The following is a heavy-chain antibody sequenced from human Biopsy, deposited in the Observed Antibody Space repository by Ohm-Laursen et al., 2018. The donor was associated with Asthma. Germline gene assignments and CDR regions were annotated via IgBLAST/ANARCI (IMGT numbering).Heavy chain of an antibody. CDR2: IKHDGTEK. V-gene: IGHV3-7*01. D-gene: IGHD3-3*02. J-gene: IGHJ1*01. CDR3: ARTFHFWSPYHAEHYQL. Sequence: SLRLSCAASGFTFGDYWMSWVRQVPGKGLKWVANIKHDGTEKNHVDSLKGRFTISRDNAKNPLYLQMNSLRAEDTAVYYCARTFHFWSPYHAEHYQLWGQGTLVTVPS. CDR1: GFTFGDYW.